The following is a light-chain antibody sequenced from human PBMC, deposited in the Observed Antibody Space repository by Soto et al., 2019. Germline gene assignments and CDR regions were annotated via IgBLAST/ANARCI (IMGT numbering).Light chain of an antibody. CDR3: TSWGI. Sequence: QSALTQPASVSGSPGQSITISCTGTTSDIGDYNYVSWYQHLPDKVPKLIISLVSNRPSGVSNRFSGSKSGNTASLSISGLQAEDEGDYYGTSWGIFGPGTKVTVL. V-gene: IGLV2-14*01. J-gene: IGLJ1*01. CDR2: LVS. CDR1: TSDIGDYNY.